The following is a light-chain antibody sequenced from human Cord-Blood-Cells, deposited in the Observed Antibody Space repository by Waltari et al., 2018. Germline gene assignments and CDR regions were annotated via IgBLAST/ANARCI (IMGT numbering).Light chain of an antibody. J-gene: IGLJ3*02. CDR3: SSYTSSSTWV. CDR2: NVS. V-gene: IGLV2-14*03. Sequence: QSALTQPASVSGSLGKSITISCTGTSSDVGGYNYVSWYQQHPGKAPKLMIYNVSNRPSGVSNRFSGSKSGNTASLTISGLQAEDEADYYCSSYTSSSTWVFGGGTKLTVL. CDR1: SSDVGGYNY.